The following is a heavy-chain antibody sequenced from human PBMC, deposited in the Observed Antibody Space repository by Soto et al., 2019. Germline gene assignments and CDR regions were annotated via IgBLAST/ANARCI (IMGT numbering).Heavy chain of an antibody. CDR1: GFTFSSYA. CDR2: ISDSGVST. D-gene: IGHD3-22*01. CDR3: AKSSYYESSGSKNYFDY. J-gene: IGHJ4*02. Sequence: GGSLRLSCAASGFTFSSYAMSWVRQPPGKGLEWVSGISDSGVSTYYADSVKGRFAISRDNSKNTLYLQMNSLRADDTAVYYCAKSSYYESSGSKNYFDYWGQGTLVTVSS. V-gene: IGHV3-23*01.